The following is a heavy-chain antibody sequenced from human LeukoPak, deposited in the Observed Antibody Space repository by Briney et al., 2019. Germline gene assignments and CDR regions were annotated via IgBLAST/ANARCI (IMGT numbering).Heavy chain of an antibody. CDR2: ITNGGCTI. J-gene: IGHJ6*02. D-gene: IGHD3-9*01. CDR3: ARSIGLTGGGVDV. CDR1: GFTFSDYN. V-gene: IGHV3-11*01. Sequence: GGSLRLSCAASGFTFSDYNMNWVRQAPGKGLEWVSYITNGGCTIHHADSVKGRFTISRDNAKKTLYLQMNSLRAEDTAVYYCARSIGLTGGGVDVWGQGTTVTVSS.